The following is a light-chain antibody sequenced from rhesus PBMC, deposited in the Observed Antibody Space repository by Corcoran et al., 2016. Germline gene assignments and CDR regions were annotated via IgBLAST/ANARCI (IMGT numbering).Light chain of an antibody. V-gene: IGKV3-35*01. CDR3: QQYNNWNRT. Sequence: EIVMTQSPATLSLSPGERATLSCRASQSVSSNLAWYQQKPGQAPRLHIYYASNRATGIPDRFSGSGSGTAFTLTISSLEPEDVGVYYCQQYNNWNRTFGQGTKVEIK. CDR1: QSVSSN. J-gene: IGKJ1*01. CDR2: YAS.